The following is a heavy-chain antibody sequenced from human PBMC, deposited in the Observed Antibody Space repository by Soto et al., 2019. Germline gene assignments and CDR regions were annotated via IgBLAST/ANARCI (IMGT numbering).Heavy chain of an antibody. J-gene: IGHJ4*02. V-gene: IGHV4-34*01. CDR1: GGSFSGYY. D-gene: IGHD2-8*02. CDR3: ARDKITGLFDY. CDR2: INHSGST. Sequence: SETLSLTCAVYGGSFSGYYWSWIRQPPGKGLEWIGEINHSGSTNYNPSLKSRVTISVDTSMNQFSLKLTSVTAADTAVYYCARDKITGLFDYWGQGTLVTVSS.